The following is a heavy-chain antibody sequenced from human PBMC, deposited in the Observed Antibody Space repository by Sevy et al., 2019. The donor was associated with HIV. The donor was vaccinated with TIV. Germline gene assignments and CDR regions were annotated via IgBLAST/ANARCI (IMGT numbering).Heavy chain of an antibody. V-gene: IGHV3-23*01. D-gene: IGHD2-8*01. CDR3: AREGCTKPHDY. J-gene: IGHJ4*02. CDR2: LSFGCGEI. Sequence: GGSLRLSCAASGFTFSKYSMSRVRQPPGKGLEWVSTLSFGCGEINYADSVKGGFTISRDNSKSSVYLQMNNRRPEDTAVYYCAREGCTKPHDYWGQGTLVTVSS. CDR1: GFTFSKYS.